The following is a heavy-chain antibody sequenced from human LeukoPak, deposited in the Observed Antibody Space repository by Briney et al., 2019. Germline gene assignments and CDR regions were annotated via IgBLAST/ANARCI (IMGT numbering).Heavy chain of an antibody. V-gene: IGHV3-53*01. Sequence: PGGSLRLSCAASGFTVSNTYMSWVRQAPGKGLEWVSIIYSGGGTRYADSVQGRFTISRDNSKSTLCLQMNSLRAEDTAVYYCAKQLGYCSDGSCYFPYWGQGTLVTVSS. D-gene: IGHD2-15*01. CDR2: IYSGGGT. CDR3: AKQLGYCSDGSCYFPY. CDR1: GFTVSNTY. J-gene: IGHJ4*02.